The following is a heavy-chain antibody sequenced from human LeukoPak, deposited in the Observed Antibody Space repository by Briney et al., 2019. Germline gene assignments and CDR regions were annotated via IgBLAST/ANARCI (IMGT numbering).Heavy chain of an antibody. CDR2: IYSGGST. V-gene: IGHV3-53*01. CDR3: ARAGGGYYDSSGYLNWFDP. CDR1: GFTVSSNY. D-gene: IGHD3-22*01. Sequence: PGGSLRLSCAASGFTVSSNYMSWVRQAPGKGLEWVSVIYSGGSTYYADSVKGRFTISRDNSKNTLYLQMNSLRAEDTAVYYCARAGGGYYDSSGYLNWFDPWGQGTLVTVSS. J-gene: IGHJ5*02.